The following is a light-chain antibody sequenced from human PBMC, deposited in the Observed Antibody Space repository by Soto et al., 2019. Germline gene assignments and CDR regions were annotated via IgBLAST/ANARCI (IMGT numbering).Light chain of an antibody. V-gene: IGKV3-11*01. J-gene: IGKJ5*01. CDR3: QQRSNWGIT. Sequence: EIVLTQSPATLSLSPGEKAPLPCRASQSVSSYLAWYQQKTGQAPRLLRHDASNMATGIPARFSGSGSGTDFTLTISSLAPEDFAVYYCQQRSNWGITFGQGTRLESK. CDR2: DAS. CDR1: QSVSSY.